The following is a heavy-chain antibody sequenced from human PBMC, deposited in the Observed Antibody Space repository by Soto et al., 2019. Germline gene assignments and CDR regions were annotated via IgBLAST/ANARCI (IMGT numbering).Heavy chain of an antibody. CDR3: ASGWYREKFDY. CDR1: GFTLSSYR. V-gene: IGHV3-74*01. CDR2: INSDGSST. J-gene: IGHJ4*02. D-gene: IGHD6-19*01. Sequence: PGGSLRRSCAASGFTLSSYREHWGRQAPGKGLVWVSRINSDGSSTSYADSVKGRFTISRDNAKNTLYLQMNSLRAEDTAVYYCASGWYREKFDYWGQGTLVTVSS.